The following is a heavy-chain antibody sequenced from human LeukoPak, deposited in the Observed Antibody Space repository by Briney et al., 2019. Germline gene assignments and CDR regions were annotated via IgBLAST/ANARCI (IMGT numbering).Heavy chain of an antibody. V-gene: IGHV3-48*03. CDR1: GFTFSSYE. CDR2: ISSSGSTI. CDR3: AKDGGVLLWFGEFPYFDY. Sequence: GGSLRLSCAASGFTFSSYEMNWVRQAPGKGLEWVSYISSSGSTIYYADSVKGRFTISRDNAKNSLYLQMNSLRAEDTAVYYCAKDGGVLLWFGEFPYFDYWGQGTLVTVSS. J-gene: IGHJ4*02. D-gene: IGHD3-10*01.